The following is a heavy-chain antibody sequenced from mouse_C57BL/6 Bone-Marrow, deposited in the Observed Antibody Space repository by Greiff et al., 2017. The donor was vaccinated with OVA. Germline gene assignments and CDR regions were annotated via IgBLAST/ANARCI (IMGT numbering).Heavy chain of an antibody. J-gene: IGHJ4*01. CDR2: IDPETGCT. CDR3: TRGYSNYYAMDY. CDR1: GYTFTDYE. D-gene: IGHD2-5*01. V-gene: IGHV1-15*01. Sequence: VQLQQSGAELVRPGASVTLSCKASGYTFTDYEMHWVKQTPVHGLEWIGAIDPETGCTAYNQKFKGKAILTAAKSSSTAYMELRSLTSEDSAVYYCTRGYSNYYAMDYWGQGTSVTVSS.